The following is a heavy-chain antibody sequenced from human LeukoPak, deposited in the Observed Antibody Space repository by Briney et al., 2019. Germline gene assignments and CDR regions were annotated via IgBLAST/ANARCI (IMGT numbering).Heavy chain of an antibody. CDR1: GFTFSSYA. D-gene: IGHD3-16*02. J-gene: IGHJ2*01. CDR2: ISGSGGST. Sequence: PGGSLRLSCAASGFTFSSYAMSWVRQAPGKGLEWASAISGSGGSTYYADSVKGRFTISRDNSKNTLYLQMNSLRAEDTAVYYCAKDHLWMKMITFGGVIATPLNWYFDLWGRGTLVTVSS. V-gene: IGHV3-23*01. CDR3: AKDHLWMKMITFGGVIATPLNWYFDL.